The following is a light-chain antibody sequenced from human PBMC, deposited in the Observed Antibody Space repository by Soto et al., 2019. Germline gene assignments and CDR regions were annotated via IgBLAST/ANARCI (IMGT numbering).Light chain of an antibody. CDR1: SSNIGTNP. V-gene: IGLV1-44*01. J-gene: IGLJ1*01. CDR2: TNY. Sequence: QSVLTQPPSASGTPGQRVTISCSGSSSNIGTNPVNWYQQLPGTAPKLLIYTNYQRPSGVPDRFSGSKSGTSASLAISGLQSEDEADYYCVSWHDSLNGHVFGTGTKLTVL. CDR3: VSWHDSLNGHV.